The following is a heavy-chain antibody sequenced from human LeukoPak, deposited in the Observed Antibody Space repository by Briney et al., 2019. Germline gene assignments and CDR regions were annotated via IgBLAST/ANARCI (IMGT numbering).Heavy chain of an antibody. CDR2: ISGDGRST. Sequence: PGGSLRLSCAASGFTFDDYAMHWVRQAPGRGLEWVSLISGDGRSTYYADSVKGRLTISRDNSKNSLYLQMNSLRTEDTALYYCAKDIFQGRSPTGLWGASTRIAARRGNGMDVWGQGTTVTVSS. D-gene: IGHD6-6*01. CDR1: GFTFDDYA. V-gene: IGHV3-43*02. J-gene: IGHJ6*02. CDR3: AKDIFQGRSPTGLWGASTRIAARRGNGMDV.